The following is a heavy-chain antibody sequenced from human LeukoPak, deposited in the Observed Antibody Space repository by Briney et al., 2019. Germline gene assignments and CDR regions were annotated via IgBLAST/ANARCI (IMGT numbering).Heavy chain of an antibody. CDR3: TRKRGGAFDI. Sequence: PGGSLRLSCAASGFTFNTYDIHWVRQATGKGLEWVSAIRTAGDTYYSGAVKGRFTISREDAKTSLYLQMNSLRVGDTAVYYCTRKRGGAFDIWGQGRMVTVSS. J-gene: IGHJ3*02. CDR2: IRTAGDT. V-gene: IGHV3-13*04. CDR1: GFTFNTYD.